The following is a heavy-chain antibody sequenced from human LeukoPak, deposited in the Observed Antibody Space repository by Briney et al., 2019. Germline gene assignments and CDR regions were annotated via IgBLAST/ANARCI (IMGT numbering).Heavy chain of an antibody. CDR3: ARRFLDYDENESAYHFDY. CDR1: GYRFSTYW. CDR2: IYPGDSDT. J-gene: IGHJ4*02. V-gene: IGHV5-51*01. Sequence: GESLKISCQGSGYRFSTYWIGWVRQMPGKGLEWMGIIYPGDSDTRYSPSFQGQVTITADQSINTAYLQWTGLKASDTAIYFCARRFLDYDENESAYHFDYWGQGTLVTVSS. D-gene: IGHD4-17*01.